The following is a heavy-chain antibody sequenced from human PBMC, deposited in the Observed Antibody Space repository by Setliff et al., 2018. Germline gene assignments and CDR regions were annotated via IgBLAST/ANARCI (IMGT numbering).Heavy chain of an antibody. CDR3: ARVPRLEWLLPTFDS. Sequence: ASVKVSCKTSGYSFINYGLSWMRQAPGQGLEWVGWIGGYNGNTDYAQNLQGRVTMTIDTSTSTAYMELRSLRSDDTAVYYCARVPRLEWLLPTFDSWGQGTLVTVSS. J-gene: IGHJ4*02. D-gene: IGHD3-3*01. CDR2: IGGYNGNT. V-gene: IGHV1-18*01. CDR1: GYSFINYG.